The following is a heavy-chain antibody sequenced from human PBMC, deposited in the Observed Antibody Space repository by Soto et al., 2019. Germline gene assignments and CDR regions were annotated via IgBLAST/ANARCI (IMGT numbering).Heavy chain of an antibody. D-gene: IGHD3-10*01. CDR3: VRGPRGYVYYHGMDV. CDR2: IDTSGTT. Sequence: QVQVHESGPGLVKPSETLSLTCTVSGGSISSYYCSWIRQAAGKGLEWIGRIDTSGTTNYNPALKRRVTMTVDESKNQFSLSLSSVTAADTAMYYCVRGPRGYVYYHGMDVWGQGTTVTVSS. CDR1: GGSISSYY. V-gene: IGHV4-4*07. J-gene: IGHJ6*02.